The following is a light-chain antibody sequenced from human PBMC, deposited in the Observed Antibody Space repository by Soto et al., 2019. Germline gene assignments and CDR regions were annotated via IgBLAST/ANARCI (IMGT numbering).Light chain of an antibody. CDR1: QVISNY. CDR2: AAS. V-gene: IGKV1-27*01. J-gene: IGKJ1*01. Sequence: DIQMTQSPSSLSASVGDRVTITCRASQVISNYLAWYQQKPGKVPKLLIYAASTLQSGVPFRFSGSGSGTDFTLTISSLQAEDVAVYYCQQYYSPPQTFGQGTKVEIK. CDR3: QQYYSPPQT.